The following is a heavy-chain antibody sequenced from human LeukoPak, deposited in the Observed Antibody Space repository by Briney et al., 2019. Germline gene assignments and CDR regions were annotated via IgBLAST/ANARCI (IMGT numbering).Heavy chain of an antibody. V-gene: IGHV4-59*01. CDR2: IYYSVST. J-gene: IGHJ3*02. Sequence: SETLSLTCTVSGGSISSYYWSWIRQPPGKGLEWIGYIYYSVSTNYNPSLKSRVTISVDTSKIQFSLKLSSVTAADTAVYYCARDGPYGDYVDAFDIWGQGTMVTVSS. CDR3: ARDGPYGDYVDAFDI. CDR1: GGSISSYY. D-gene: IGHD4-17*01.